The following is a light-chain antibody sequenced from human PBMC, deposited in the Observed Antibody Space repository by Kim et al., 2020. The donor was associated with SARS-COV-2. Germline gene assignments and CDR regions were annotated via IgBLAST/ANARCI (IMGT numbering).Light chain of an antibody. J-gene: IGLJ2*01. CDR3: NVQDSRGNHPCV. Sequence: SSELTQDPAVSVALGQTVRITCQGDSLRSFFPSWYQQKPGRAPLLVIYGKNKRPSEIPDRFSGSRSESTATLTITGAQAEDEADYYCNVQDSRGNHPCVF. CDR2: GKN. V-gene: IGLV3-19*01. CDR1: SLRSFF.